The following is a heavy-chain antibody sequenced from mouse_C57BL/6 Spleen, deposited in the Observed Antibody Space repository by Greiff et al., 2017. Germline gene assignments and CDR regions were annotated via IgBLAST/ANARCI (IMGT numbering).Heavy chain of an antibody. CDR2: ISSGSSTI. CDR3: ASPYYSNYWFAC. Sequence: EVKLMESGGGLVKPGGSLKLSCAASGFTFSDYGMHWVRQAPEKGLEWVAYISSGSSTIYYADTVKGRFTISRDNAKNTLFLQMTSLRSEDTAMYYCASPYYSNYWFACWGQGTLVTVSA. V-gene: IGHV5-17*01. J-gene: IGHJ3*01. D-gene: IGHD2-5*01. CDR1: GFTFSDYG.